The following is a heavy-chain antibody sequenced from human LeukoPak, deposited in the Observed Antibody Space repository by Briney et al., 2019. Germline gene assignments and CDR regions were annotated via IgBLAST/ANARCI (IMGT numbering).Heavy chain of an antibody. J-gene: IGHJ4*02. CDR3: ARGGYCSSTSCYGGWDF. D-gene: IGHD2-2*01. CDR2: PNSGAT. V-gene: IGHV1-2*02. Sequence: PNSGATKYAQKFQGRVTMTRDTSSRIAYMELSRLRSDDTAVYFCARGGYCSSTSCYGGWDFWGQGTLVTVSS.